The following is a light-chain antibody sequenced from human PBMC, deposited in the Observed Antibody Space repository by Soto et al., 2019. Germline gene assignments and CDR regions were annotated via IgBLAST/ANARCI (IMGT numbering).Light chain of an antibody. V-gene: IGKV1-5*01. CDR2: DAS. J-gene: IGKJ1*01. CDR1: QTIVTY. CDR3: QQYNSYSGM. Sequence: IEVTQSPSSLAASLGDRVTITCRASQTIVTYVNWYQQKPGKAPKLLIYDASSLEGGVPSRFSGSGSGTEFTLTISGLQPDDFASYYCQQYNSYSGMFGQGTKVDIK.